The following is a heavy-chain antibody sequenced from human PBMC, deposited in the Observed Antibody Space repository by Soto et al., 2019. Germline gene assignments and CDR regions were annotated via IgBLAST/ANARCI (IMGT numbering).Heavy chain of an antibody. CDR1: GGSMSSGGYY. J-gene: IGHJ4*01. V-gene: IGHV4-31*11. CDR2: SYYSGTT. Sequence: PSEPHSLTCAVSGGSMSSGGYYWTWIQKHPGKGLEWIGHSYYSGTTYYNPSLKSRITTSIDTSKHQFSLKLSSVTAVVSAVYGAASGYNFPFGFWGHGTLVSV. D-gene: IGHD5-18*01. CDR3: ASGYNFPFGF.